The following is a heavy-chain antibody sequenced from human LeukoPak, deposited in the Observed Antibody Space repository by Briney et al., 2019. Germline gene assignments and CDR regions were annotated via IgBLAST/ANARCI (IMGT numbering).Heavy chain of an antibody. CDR3: AKSGYNRFDY. Sequence: GGSLRLSCAASGFTFYDYGMTWVRQAPGKGLEWVSTISGSGLSTYYADSVKGRFTISRDNSKNTLYLQMNSLRAEDTAVYYCAKSGYNRFDYWGQGTLVTVSS. D-gene: IGHD5-24*01. V-gene: IGHV3-23*01. J-gene: IGHJ4*02. CDR2: ISGSGLST. CDR1: GFTFYDYG.